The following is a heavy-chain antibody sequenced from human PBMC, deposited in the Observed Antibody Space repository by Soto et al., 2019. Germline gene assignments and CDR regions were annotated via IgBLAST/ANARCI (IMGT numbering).Heavy chain of an antibody. CDR1: GFTFSTYS. J-gene: IGHJ4*03. Sequence: EVQLVESGGGLVQPGGSLRLSCAASGFTFSTYSMNWVRQVPGKGLECVSFISSTSSTVYYADSVKGRFTISRDNAKTSLYLQMSSLRAEDTALYYSTTHRPYPYYWGRGTLVTVSS. V-gene: IGHV3-48*01. CDR2: ISSTSSTV. CDR3: TTHRPYPYY.